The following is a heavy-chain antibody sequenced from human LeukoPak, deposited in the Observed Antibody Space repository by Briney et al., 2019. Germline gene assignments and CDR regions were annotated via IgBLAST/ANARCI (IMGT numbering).Heavy chain of an antibody. Sequence: GGSLRLSCAASGFTFSSYAMHWVRQAPGKGLEWVAVISYDGSNKYYADSVKGRFTISRDNSKNTLYLQMNSLRAEDTAVYYCASFVNYYDSSGYPVYYYYYGMDVWGQGTTVTVSS. CDR2: ISYDGSNK. V-gene: IGHV3-30-3*01. CDR3: ASFVNYYDSSGYPVYYYYYGMDV. J-gene: IGHJ6*02. CDR1: GFTFSSYA. D-gene: IGHD3-22*01.